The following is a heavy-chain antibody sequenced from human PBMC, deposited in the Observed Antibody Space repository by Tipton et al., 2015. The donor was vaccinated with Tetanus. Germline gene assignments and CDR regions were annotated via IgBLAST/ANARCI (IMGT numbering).Heavy chain of an antibody. D-gene: IGHD5-12*01. V-gene: IGHV4-39*01. J-gene: IGHJ4*02. CDR1: GVSISDTSFY. Sequence: TLSLTCSVSGVSISDTSFYWAWIRQPPGKGLEWIGSIYVSGSIYYNPSLKSRVTISVATSKNRFSLKLGSVTAADTAVYYCVRHVSGMFSGFDSNFWGQGTLVAVSS. CDR3: VRHVSGMFSGFDSNF. CDR2: IYVSGSI.